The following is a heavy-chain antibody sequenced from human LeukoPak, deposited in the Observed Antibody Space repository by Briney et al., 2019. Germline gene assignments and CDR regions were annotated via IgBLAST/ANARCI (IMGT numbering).Heavy chain of an antibody. Sequence: PGGSLRLSCAASGFTFDDYAMHWVRQAPGKGLEWVSGISWNSGSIGYADSVKGRFTISRDNAKNSLYLQMNSLRAEDMALYYCAKGYCSGTSCYTDYWGPGTLVTVSS. CDR2: ISWNSGSI. CDR1: GFTFDDYA. V-gene: IGHV3-9*03. J-gene: IGHJ4*02. CDR3: AKGYCSGTSCYTDY. D-gene: IGHD2-2*02.